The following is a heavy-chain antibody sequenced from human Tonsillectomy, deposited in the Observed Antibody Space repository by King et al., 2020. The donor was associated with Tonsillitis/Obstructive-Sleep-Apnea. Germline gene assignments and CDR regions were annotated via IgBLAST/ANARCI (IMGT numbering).Heavy chain of an antibody. V-gene: IGHV4-31*03. CDR1: GGSISSGGYY. Sequence: VQLQESGPGLVKPSQTLSLTCTVSGGSISSGGYYWSWIRQHPGKGLEWIGYIYYSGSTYYNPSLKSRVTISVDTSKNQFSLKLSSVTSAETAVYYCASPPVRWASVLFTEQTKNWFDPWGQGTLVTVSS. J-gene: IGHJ5*02. CDR3: ASPPVRWASVLFTEQTKNWFDP. D-gene: IGHD3-10*01. CDR2: IYYSGST.